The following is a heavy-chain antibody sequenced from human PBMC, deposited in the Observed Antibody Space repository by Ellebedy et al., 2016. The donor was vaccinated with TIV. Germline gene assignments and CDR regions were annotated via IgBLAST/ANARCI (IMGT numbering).Heavy chain of an antibody. D-gene: IGHD3-16*02. J-gene: IGHJ4*02. Sequence: GGSLRLSXAASGFTFSNAWMVWVCQSPGKGLQWLGRIKSKNDGRTTTYAEPVRGRFTISRDDSANKVFLQMNSLKTEDTAIYYCTTSYYHYIWGTYRYVDDYWGQGTLVTVSS. V-gene: IGHV3-15*01. CDR2: IKSKNDGRTT. CDR3: TTSYYHYIWGTYRYVDDY. CDR1: GFTFSNAW.